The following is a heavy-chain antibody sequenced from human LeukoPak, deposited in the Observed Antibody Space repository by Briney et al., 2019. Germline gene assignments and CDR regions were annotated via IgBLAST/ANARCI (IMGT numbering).Heavy chain of an antibody. CDR1: GFTFSSYS. Sequence: GGSLRLSCAASGFTFSSYSMNWVRQAPGKGLEWVSYISSSSSTIYYADSVKGRFTISRDNSKNTLYLQMGSLRAEDMAVYYCARDQGYYFDYWGQGTLVTVSS. CDR3: ARDQGYYFDY. J-gene: IGHJ4*02. V-gene: IGHV3-48*01. CDR2: ISSSSSTI.